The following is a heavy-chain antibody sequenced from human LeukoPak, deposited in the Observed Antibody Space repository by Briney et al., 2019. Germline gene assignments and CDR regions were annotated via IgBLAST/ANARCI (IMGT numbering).Heavy chain of an antibody. J-gene: IGHJ4*02. V-gene: IGHV3-30*02. Sequence: GGSLRLSCAASGFTFSSYGMHWVRQAPGKGLEWVAFIRYDGSNKYYADSVKGRFTISRDNSKNTLYLQVNSLRAEDTAVYYCAKGYDFWSGYYLDYWGQGTLVTVSS. CDR2: IRYDGSNK. CDR3: AKGYDFWSGYYLDY. CDR1: GFTFSSYG. D-gene: IGHD3-3*01.